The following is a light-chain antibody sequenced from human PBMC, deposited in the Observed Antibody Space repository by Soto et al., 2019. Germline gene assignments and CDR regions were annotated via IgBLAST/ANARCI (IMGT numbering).Light chain of an antibody. CDR1: QSIRSN. Sequence: EIVITQSPATLSASPGERVTLSCRASQSIRSNLAWYQQRPGQTPRLLIFVASTRATGIPARFTGSGSGTEFTLTISSLQSDDFAMYYCQQYNNWPLTFGGGTKVDIK. CDR3: QQYNNWPLT. V-gene: IGKV3-15*01. CDR2: VAS. J-gene: IGKJ4*01.